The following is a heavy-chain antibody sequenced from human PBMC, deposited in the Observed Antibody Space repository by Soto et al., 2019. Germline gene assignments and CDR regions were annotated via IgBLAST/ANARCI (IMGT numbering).Heavy chain of an antibody. CDR1: GGSLSSSSYY. J-gene: IGHJ6*02. V-gene: IGHV4-39*01. Sequence: SETLSLTCTVSGGSLSSSSYYWGWIRQPPGKWLEWSVSIYYSGSTYYNPSLKSRVTISLDTSKNQFSLKLSSVTAADTAVYYCAIPFQGVRDVLGQGTTVTVSS. CDR2: IYYSGST. CDR3: AIPFQGVRDV. D-gene: IGHD3-10*01.